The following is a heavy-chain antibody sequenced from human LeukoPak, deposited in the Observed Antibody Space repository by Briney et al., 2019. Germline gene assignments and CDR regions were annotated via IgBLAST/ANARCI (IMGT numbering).Heavy chain of an antibody. D-gene: IGHD3-3*01. CDR3: ARDDITIFGVVTPPGFDY. CDR1: GGTFTSYA. CDR2: IIPIFGKA. Sequence: ASVKVSCKASGGTFTSYAISWVRQAPGQGLEWMGRIIPIFGKANYAQKFQGRVTITTYQSTSTAYMELGSLRSEHTPVYYCARDDITIFGVVTPPGFDYWGQGTLVTVSS. V-gene: IGHV1-69*05. J-gene: IGHJ4*02.